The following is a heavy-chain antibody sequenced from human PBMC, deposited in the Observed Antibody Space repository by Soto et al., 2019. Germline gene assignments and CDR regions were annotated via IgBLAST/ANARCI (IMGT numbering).Heavy chain of an antibody. CDR1: GFAFISYA. CDR3: AKGSSPGIAAAGTLFDY. Sequence: GGSLRLSCAASGFAFISYAMSWVLQAPWKGLEWVSAISGSGGSTYYADSVKGRFTISRDNSKNTLYLQMNSLRAEDTAVYYCAKGSSPGIAAAGTLFDYWGQGTLVTVSS. V-gene: IGHV3-23*01. D-gene: IGHD6-13*01. CDR2: ISGSGGST. J-gene: IGHJ4*02.